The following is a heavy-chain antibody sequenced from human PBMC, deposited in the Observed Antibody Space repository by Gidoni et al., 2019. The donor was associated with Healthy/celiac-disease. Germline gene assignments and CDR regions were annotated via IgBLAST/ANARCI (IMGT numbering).Heavy chain of an antibody. CDR1: GFTFSSSA. V-gene: IGHV3-23*01. CDR3: AKGRSSGTYFDY. D-gene: IGHD6-19*01. CDR2: ISGSGGSK. Sequence: EVQLLESGGGLVQPGGSLRLSGAASGFTFSSSAMGWVRQAPGKGLEWVSAISGSGGSKYYADSVKGRFTISRDNIKNTLYLQMNSLRAEDTAVYYCAKGRSSGTYFDYWGQGTLVTVSS. J-gene: IGHJ4*02.